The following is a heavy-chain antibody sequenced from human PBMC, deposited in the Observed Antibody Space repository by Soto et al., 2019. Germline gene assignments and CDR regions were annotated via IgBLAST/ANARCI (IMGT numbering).Heavy chain of an antibody. CDR3: ATTLRRGATRTIDY. V-gene: IGHV1-69*02. Sequence: QVQLVQSGAEAKKPGSSVKVSCKASGGTFSSYTISWVRQAPGQGLEWMGRIIPILGIAHYAQKFQGRVTSTADKSTSTSYMEVSSLRSEDTAVYYCATTLRRGATRTIDYWGQGTLVTVSS. J-gene: IGHJ4*02. D-gene: IGHD1-26*01. CDR1: GGTFSSYT. CDR2: IIPILGIA.